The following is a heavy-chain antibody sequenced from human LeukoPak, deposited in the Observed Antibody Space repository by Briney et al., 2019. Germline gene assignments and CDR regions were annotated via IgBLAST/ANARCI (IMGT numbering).Heavy chain of an antibody. CDR2: ISSGGSTI. CDR3: AKDRPTVYSSSWLHFLDS. CDR1: GFIFSDYY. D-gene: IGHD6-13*01. Sequence: GGSLRLSCAASGFIFSDYYMSWIRQAPAKGLEWVSYISSGGSTIYYADSVKGRFTISRDNAKNSLYLQMNSLRADDTAVYYCAKDRPTVYSSSWLHFLDSWGQGTLVTVSS. V-gene: IGHV3-11*01. J-gene: IGHJ4*02.